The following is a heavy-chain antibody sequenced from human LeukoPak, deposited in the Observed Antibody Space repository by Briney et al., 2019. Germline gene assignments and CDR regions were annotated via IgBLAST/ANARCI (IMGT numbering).Heavy chain of an antibody. Sequence: GGSLRLSCAASGFTFSSYWMSWVRQAPGKGLEWVANIKQDGSEKYYVDSVKGRFTISRDNAKNSLYLQMNSLRAEDTAVYYCARDEDTSSWYWSAFDIWGQGTMVTVSS. V-gene: IGHV3-7*01. CDR1: GFTFSSYW. D-gene: IGHD6-13*01. CDR3: ARDEDTSSWYWSAFDI. J-gene: IGHJ3*02. CDR2: IKQDGSEK.